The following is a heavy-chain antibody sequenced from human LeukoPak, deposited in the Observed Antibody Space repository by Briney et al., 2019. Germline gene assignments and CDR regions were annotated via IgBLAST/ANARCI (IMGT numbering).Heavy chain of an antibody. J-gene: IGHJ4*02. CDR1: GGSISSGNYY. Sequence: SETLSLTCTVSGGSISSGNYYWSWIRQPPGKGLEWIGYIYYGGSTYYNPSLKSRVTISVDTSENQFSLKLSSVTAADTAVYYCARVGTHWGPYCGGECLYSYFEYWGQGTLVSVSS. V-gene: IGHV4-30-4*01. CDR3: ARVGTHWGPYCGGECLYSYFEY. CDR2: IYYGGST. D-gene: IGHD2-21*01.